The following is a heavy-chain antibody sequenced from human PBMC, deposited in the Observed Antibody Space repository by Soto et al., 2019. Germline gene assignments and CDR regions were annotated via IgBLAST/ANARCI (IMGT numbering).Heavy chain of an antibody. CDR2: IYYSGST. Sequence: SETLSLTCTVSGGSISSSSYYWGWIRQPPGKGLEWIGSIYYSGSTYYNPSLKSRVTISVDTSKNQFSLKLSSVTAADTAVYYCARQVGDHDYGDRYYFDYWGQGTLVTVSS. V-gene: IGHV4-39*01. J-gene: IGHJ4*02. CDR1: GGSISSSSYY. D-gene: IGHD4-17*01. CDR3: ARQVGDHDYGDRYYFDY.